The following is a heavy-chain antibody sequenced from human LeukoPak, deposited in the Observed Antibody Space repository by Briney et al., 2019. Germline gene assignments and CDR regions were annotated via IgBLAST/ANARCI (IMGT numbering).Heavy chain of an antibody. CDR2: IWYDGSNK. CDR1: GFTFSSYG. J-gene: IGHJ4*02. D-gene: IGHD3-22*01. V-gene: IGHV3-33*06. Sequence: GGSLRLSCAASGFTFSSYGMHWVRQAPGKGLEWAAVIWYDGSNKYYADSVKGRFTISRDNSKNTLYLQMNSLRAEDTAVYYCAKDFGSSGYYFEAYYFDYWGQGTLVTVSS. CDR3: AKDFGSSGYYFEAYYFDY.